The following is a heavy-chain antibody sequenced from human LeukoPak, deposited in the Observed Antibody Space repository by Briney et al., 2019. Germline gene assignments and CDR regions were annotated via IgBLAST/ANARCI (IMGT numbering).Heavy chain of an antibody. Sequence: GGSLRLSCAASGFTFSDYYMSWIRQAPGKGLEWVSYISSSGSTIYYADSVKGRFTISRDNAKNSLYLQMNSLRAEDTAVYYCAKVFGVPKDYEVGTAMVNPHYWGQGTLVTVSS. CDR1: GFTFSDYY. J-gene: IGHJ4*02. CDR2: ISSSGSTI. D-gene: IGHD5-18*01. CDR3: AKVFGVPKDYEVGTAMVNPHY. V-gene: IGHV3-11*01.